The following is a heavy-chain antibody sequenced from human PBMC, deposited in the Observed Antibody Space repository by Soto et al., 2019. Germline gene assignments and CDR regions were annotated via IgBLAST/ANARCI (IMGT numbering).Heavy chain of an antibody. CDR1: GGTFSSYA. D-gene: IGHD3-22*01. V-gene: IGHV1-69*13. Sequence: GASVKVSCKASGGTFSSYAISWVRQAPGQGREWMGGIIPIFGTANYAQKFQGRVTITADESTSTAYMELSSLRSEDTAVYYCARVRYYYDSSGSRRAGYYGMDVWGQGXTVTVSS. CDR3: ARVRYYYDSSGSRRAGYYGMDV. CDR2: IIPIFGTA. J-gene: IGHJ6*02.